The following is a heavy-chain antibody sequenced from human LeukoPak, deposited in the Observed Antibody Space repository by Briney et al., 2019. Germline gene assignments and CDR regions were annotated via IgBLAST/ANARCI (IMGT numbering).Heavy chain of an antibody. D-gene: IGHD1-1*01. V-gene: IGHV3-23*01. CDR3: ANPWNDAFDI. CDR1: GLTFSSYA. J-gene: IGHJ3*02. Sequence: GGSLRLSCAASGLTFSSYAMSWVRQAPGKGLEWVSAISGSGGSTYYADSVKGRFTISRDNSKNTLYLQMNSLRAEDPAVYYCANPWNDAFDIWGQGTRVTVSS. CDR2: ISGSGGST.